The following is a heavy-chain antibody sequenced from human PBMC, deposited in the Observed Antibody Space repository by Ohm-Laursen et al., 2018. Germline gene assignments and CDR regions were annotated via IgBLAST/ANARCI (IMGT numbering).Heavy chain of an antibody. Sequence: SLRLSCAAFGFTFSSYGMHWVRQAPGKGLEWVAVISYDGSNKYYADSVKGRFTISRDNSKNTLYLQMNSLRAEDTAVYYCAKDYRSFLYYFDYWGQGTLVTVSS. D-gene: IGHD6-6*01. CDR3: AKDYRSFLYYFDY. J-gene: IGHJ4*02. V-gene: IGHV3-30*18. CDR1: GFTFSSYG. CDR2: ISYDGSNK.